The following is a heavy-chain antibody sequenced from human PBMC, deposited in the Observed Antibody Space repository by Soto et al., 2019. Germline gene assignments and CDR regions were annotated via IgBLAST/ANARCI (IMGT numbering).Heavy chain of an antibody. CDR2: ISGSSSYI. CDR3: ASGVPGDY. D-gene: IGHD3-10*01. CDR1: GFTFSSYS. J-gene: IGHJ4*02. V-gene: IGHV3-21*01. Sequence: GGSLRLSCAASGFTFSSYSMNWVRQAPGRGLEWVSSISGSSSYIYYADSVKGRFTISRDNAKNSLYLQMNSLRAEDTAVYYCASGVPGDYWGQGTLVTVSS.